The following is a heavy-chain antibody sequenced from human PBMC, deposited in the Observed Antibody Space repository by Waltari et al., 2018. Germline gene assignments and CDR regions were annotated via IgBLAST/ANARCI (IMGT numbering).Heavy chain of an antibody. D-gene: IGHD7-27*01. CDR3: ARDTPGDGIDY. V-gene: IGHV3-74*01. CDR2: VNHDGTHT. J-gene: IGHJ4*02. CDR1: GFSFSDYW. Sequence: DVQLVESGGGIGQPGGSLRLSCVAYGFSFSDYWMHWVRQDPEKGLVWVAHVNHDGTHTTYADSVKGRFTVSRDNAKNTVYLQMNSLRADDTAVYFCARDTPGDGIDYWGQGTLVTVSS.